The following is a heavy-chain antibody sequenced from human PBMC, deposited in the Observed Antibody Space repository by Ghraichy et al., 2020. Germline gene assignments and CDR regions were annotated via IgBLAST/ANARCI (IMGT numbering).Heavy chain of an antibody. V-gene: IGHV3-53*01. Sequence: GGSLRLSCAASGFTVSSNYMSWVRQAPGKGLEWVSVIYSGGSTYYADSVKGRFIISRDNSKNTLYLQMNSLRAEDTAVYYCARDSPSGAIDYWGQGTLVTVSS. J-gene: IGHJ4*02. D-gene: IGHD1-26*01. CDR2: IYSGGST. CDR3: ARDSPSGAIDY. CDR1: GFTVSSNY.